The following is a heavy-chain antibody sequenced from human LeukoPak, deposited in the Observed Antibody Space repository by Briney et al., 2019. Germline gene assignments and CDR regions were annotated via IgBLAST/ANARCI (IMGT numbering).Heavy chain of an antibody. CDR1: GFTFSSFG. J-gene: IGHJ5*02. D-gene: IGHD1-26*01. V-gene: IGHV3-30*02. CDR2: IRYDGSNK. Sequence: PGGSLRLSCAAYGFTFSSFGMHWVRQAPGKGLEWVAYIRYDGSNKKYADSLEGRFTISRDNSKNALYLQIDSLRPEDTAVYYCAKKSGAAFYNWFDPWGQGTLVTVSS. CDR3: AKKSGAAFYNWFDP.